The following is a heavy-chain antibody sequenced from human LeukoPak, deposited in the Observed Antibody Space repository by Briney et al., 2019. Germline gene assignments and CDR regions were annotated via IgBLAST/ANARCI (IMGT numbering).Heavy chain of an antibody. V-gene: IGHV4-38-2*02. Sequence: SETLSLTCTVSGYSISSGFYWAWIRQPPGKGLEWIGSIFHSGSTYYNPSLKSRVTISVDTSKNHFSLNLSSVSAADTAVYYCARDWGVSARPGYMDVWGKGTTVTVSS. CDR1: GYSISSGFY. D-gene: IGHD6-6*01. J-gene: IGHJ6*03. CDR2: IFHSGST. CDR3: ARDWGVSARPGYMDV.